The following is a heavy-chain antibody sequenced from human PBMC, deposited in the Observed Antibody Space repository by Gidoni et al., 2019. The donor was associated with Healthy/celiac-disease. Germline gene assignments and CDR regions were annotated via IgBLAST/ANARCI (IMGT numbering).Heavy chain of an antibody. CDR1: GFTFSSAA. CDR3: AKDRVLRDFWSGYSYYYYYGMDV. D-gene: IGHD3-3*01. CDR2: ISGSGGST. Sequence: EVQLLESGSGLVKPGGSLRYACAASGFTFSSAAMVWVSQAPGKGLEWVSAISGSGGSTYYADSLKGRFTISRDNSKNTLYRQMNILRAEDTAVYYCAKDRVLRDFWSGYSYYYYYGMDVWGQGTTVTVSS. J-gene: IGHJ6*02. V-gene: IGHV3-23*01.